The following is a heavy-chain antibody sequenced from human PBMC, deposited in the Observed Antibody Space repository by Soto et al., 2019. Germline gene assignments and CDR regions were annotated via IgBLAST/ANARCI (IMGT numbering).Heavy chain of an antibody. D-gene: IGHD3-10*01. J-gene: IGHJ6*02. CDR1: GFTFGDYA. CDR3: TRARAGVLLFRDYYHSYGLDV. Sequence: GSLRLSCTASGFTFGDYAMSWFRQAPGKGLEWVGFIRSKAYGGTTEYAASVKGRFTISRDDSKSIAYLQMNSLKTEDTAVYYCTRARAGVLLFRDYYHSYGLDVWGQGITVTV. V-gene: IGHV3-49*03. CDR2: IRSKAYGGTT.